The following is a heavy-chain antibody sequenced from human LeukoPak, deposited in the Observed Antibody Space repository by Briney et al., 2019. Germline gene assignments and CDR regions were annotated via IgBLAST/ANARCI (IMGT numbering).Heavy chain of an antibody. J-gene: IGHJ4*02. D-gene: IGHD4-11*01. CDR1: GFTFSSYA. CDR3: ASSYSTLYFDY. CDR2: ISYDGSNK. Sequence: GGSLRLSCAASGFTFSSYAMHWVRQAPGKGLEWVAVISYDGSNKYYADSVKGRFTISRDNSKNTLYLQMNSLRAEDTAVYYCASSYSTLYFDYWGQGTLVTVSS. V-gene: IGHV3-30-3*01.